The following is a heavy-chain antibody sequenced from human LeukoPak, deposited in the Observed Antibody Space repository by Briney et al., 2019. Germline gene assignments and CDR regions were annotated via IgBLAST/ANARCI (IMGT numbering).Heavy chain of an antibody. Sequence: GGSLRLSCAASGFTFSSYSMNWVRQAPGKGLEWVSSISSSSSYIYYADSVKGRFTISRDNAKNSLYLQMNSLRAEDTAVYYCARDKMALRFLEWLLGRAFDIWGQGTMVTVSS. CDR1: GFTFSSYS. V-gene: IGHV3-21*01. CDR2: ISSSSSYI. CDR3: ARDKMALRFLEWLLGRAFDI. J-gene: IGHJ3*02. D-gene: IGHD3-3*01.